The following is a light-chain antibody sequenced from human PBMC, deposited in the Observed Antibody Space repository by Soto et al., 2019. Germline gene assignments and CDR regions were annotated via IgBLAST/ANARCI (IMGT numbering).Light chain of an antibody. CDR2: KAS. Sequence: IQMTQSPSTLSSSVGDRVAITCRASQSIGIWLAWYQKKPGKAPRFLIYKASTLQTGVPPRFSGSGSGTEFTLPISSLQPDDFATDYCQQYNDYSWTFGQGTKVEIK. J-gene: IGKJ1*01. CDR1: QSIGIW. CDR3: QQYNDYSWT. V-gene: IGKV1-5*03.